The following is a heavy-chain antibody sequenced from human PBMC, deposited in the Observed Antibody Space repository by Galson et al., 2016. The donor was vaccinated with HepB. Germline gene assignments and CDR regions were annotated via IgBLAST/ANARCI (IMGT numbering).Heavy chain of an antibody. CDR3: SRDPDGLDY. CDR1: GFYFADDA. CDR2: IRSNGHGGTT. D-gene: IGHD5-24*01. Sequence: SLRLSCATSGFYFADDAMSWFRQAPGKGLEWVGFIRSNGHGGTTEYAASVKGRFNISRDDSKSIAYLQMNSLKIEDTAVYHCSRDPDGLDYWGQGTLVTVSS. J-gene: IGHJ4*02. V-gene: IGHV3-49*03.